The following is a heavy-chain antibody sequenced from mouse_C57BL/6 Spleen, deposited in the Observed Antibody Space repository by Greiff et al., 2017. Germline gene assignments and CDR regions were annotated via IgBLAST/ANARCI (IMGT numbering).Heavy chain of an antibody. CDR2: INYDGSST. V-gene: IGHV5-16*01. D-gene: IGHD1-1*01. J-gene: IGHJ4*01. Sequence: EVQRVESEGGLVQPGSSMKLSCTASGFTFSDYYMAWVRQVPEKGLEWVANINYDGSSTYYLDSLKSRFIISRDNAKNILYLQMSSLKSEDTATYYCARDGDYYYGSSYGAMDYWGQGTSVTVSS. CDR3: ARDGDYYYGSSYGAMDY. CDR1: GFTFSDYY.